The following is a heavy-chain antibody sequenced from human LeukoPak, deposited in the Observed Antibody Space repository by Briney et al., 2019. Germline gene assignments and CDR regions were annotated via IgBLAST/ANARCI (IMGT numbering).Heavy chain of an antibody. J-gene: IGHJ6*03. D-gene: IGHD2-2*01. CDR1: GFTFDDYG. CDR2: INWNGGST. Sequence: GGSLRLSCAASGFTFDDYGMSWVRQAPGKGLEWVSGINWNGGSTGYADSVKGRFTISRDNAKNSLYLQMNSLRAEDTALYYCARGGYQLLEQAMDVWGKGTTVTVSS. V-gene: IGHV3-20*04. CDR3: ARGGYQLLEQAMDV.